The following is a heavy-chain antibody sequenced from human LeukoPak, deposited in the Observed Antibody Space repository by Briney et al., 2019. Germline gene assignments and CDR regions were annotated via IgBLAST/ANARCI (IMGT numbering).Heavy chain of an antibody. V-gene: IGHV3-23*01. CDR2: ISGSGGST. CDR1: GFTFSSYA. J-gene: IGHJ4*01. Sequence: GGSMRLSCAASGFTFSSYALSWVRQAPGKGLECVSAISGSGGSTYSADSLKGRFTISRDNSKNTLYLQINSLRTDDTAVFYCARGGQGSAFDSWGHRILVSVSS. CDR3: ARGGQGSAFDS.